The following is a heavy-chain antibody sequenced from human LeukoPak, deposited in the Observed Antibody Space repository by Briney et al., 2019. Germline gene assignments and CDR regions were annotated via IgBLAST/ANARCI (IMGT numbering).Heavy chain of an antibody. J-gene: IGHJ6*03. CDR3: AREPIAAAGITNMDV. D-gene: IGHD6-13*01. Sequence: GASVKVSCKASGYTFTGYYMHWVRQAPGQGLEWMGWINPNSGGTNYAQKFQGRVTMTRDTSICTAYMELSRLRSDDTAVYYCAREPIAAAGITNMDVWGKGTTVTVSS. V-gene: IGHV1-2*02. CDR1: GYTFTGYY. CDR2: INPNSGGT.